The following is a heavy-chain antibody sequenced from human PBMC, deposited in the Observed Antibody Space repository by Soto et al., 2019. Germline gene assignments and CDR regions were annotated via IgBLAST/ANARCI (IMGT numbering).Heavy chain of an antibody. J-gene: IGHJ6*02. Sequence: GASVKVSCKASGGTFSSYAISWVRQAPGRGLEWMGGIIPIFGTANYAQKFQGRVTITADESTSTAYMELSSLRSEDTAVYYCARDKYYDFWSGSRGGYYYGMDVWGQGTTVTVSS. CDR1: GGTFSSYA. D-gene: IGHD3-3*01. V-gene: IGHV1-69*13. CDR3: ARDKYYDFWSGSRGGYYYGMDV. CDR2: IIPIFGTA.